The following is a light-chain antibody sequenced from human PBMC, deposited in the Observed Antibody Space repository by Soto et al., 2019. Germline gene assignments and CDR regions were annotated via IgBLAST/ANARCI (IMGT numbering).Light chain of an antibody. J-gene: IGKJ1*01. Sequence: EIVMTQSPATLSVSPGERATLSCRASQSVSSNLAWYQQNPGQAPRLLIYGASTRVTGIPARFSGGVSGTEFTLTISSLQSEDFAVYYCQQYNNWPGTFGQGTKVEIK. CDR2: GAS. CDR1: QSVSSN. V-gene: IGKV3-15*01. CDR3: QQYNNWPGT.